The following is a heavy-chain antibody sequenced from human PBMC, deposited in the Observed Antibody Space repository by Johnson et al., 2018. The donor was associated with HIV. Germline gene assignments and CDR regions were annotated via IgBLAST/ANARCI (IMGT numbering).Heavy chain of an antibody. V-gene: IGHV3-23*04. D-gene: IGHD6-13*01. Sequence: QLVESGGGVVQPGRSLRLSCAASGFTFSSYALTWVRQAPGKGLEWVSTVSDGAGNTYYADSVKGRFTISRDNSKNTLYLQMNSLRAEDTAVYYCARSEEWRGEGVYQIWGQGTMVTVSS. CDR2: VSDGAGNT. J-gene: IGHJ3*02. CDR1: GFTFSSYA. CDR3: ARSEEWRGEGVYQI.